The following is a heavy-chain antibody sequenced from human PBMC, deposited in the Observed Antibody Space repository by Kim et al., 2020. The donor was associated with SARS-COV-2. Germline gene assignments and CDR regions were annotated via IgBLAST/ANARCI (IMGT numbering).Heavy chain of an antibody. Sequence: GGSLRLSCAASGFTFSSYSMNWVRQAPGKGLEWVSSISSSSSYIYYADSVKGRFTISRDNAKNSLYLQMNSLRAEDTAVYYCARSQGRDGYNLGYWGQGTLVTFSS. CDR3: ARSQGRDGYNLGY. D-gene: IGHD5-12*01. CDR1: GFTFSSYS. J-gene: IGHJ4*02. V-gene: IGHV3-21*01. CDR2: ISSSSSYI.